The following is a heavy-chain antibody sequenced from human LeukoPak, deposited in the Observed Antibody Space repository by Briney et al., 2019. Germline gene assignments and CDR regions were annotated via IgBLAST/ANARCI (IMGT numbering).Heavy chain of an antibody. CDR3: AREGFTVFGAVVNYYYSGMDV. V-gene: IGHV1-18*01. Sequence: ASVKVSCKASGFTFTNYGISWVRQAPGQGLEWMGWISAYNGNTNYAQKLQDRVTLTTDTSTSTAYMELRSLRSDDPAVYYCAREGFTVFGAVVNYYYSGMDVWGQGTTVTVSS. J-gene: IGHJ6*02. CDR2: ISAYNGNT. CDR1: GFTFTNYG. D-gene: IGHD3-3*01.